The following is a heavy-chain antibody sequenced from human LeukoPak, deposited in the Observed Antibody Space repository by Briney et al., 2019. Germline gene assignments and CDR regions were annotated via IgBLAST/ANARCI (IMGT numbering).Heavy chain of an antibody. J-gene: IGHJ4*02. CDR1: GGSISSYY. CDR3: ARGPNTYAQPRFDY. Sequence: PSETLSLTCSVSGGSISSYYWSWIRQPAGKGLEWIGRIYSSESTNYNPSLKGRVTMSVDTSKNQFSLKLSSVTAADTAVYYCARGPNTYAQPRFDYWGQGALATVSS. CDR2: IYSSEST. D-gene: IGHD2-2*01. V-gene: IGHV4-4*07.